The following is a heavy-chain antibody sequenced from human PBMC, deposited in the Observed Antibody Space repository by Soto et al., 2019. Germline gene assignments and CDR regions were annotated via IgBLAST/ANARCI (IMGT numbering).Heavy chain of an antibody. CDR1: GGTFSSYT. J-gene: IGHJ4*02. CDR3: ARSDTYYYDSSGSYFDY. CDR2: IIPIFGTA. V-gene: IGHV1-69*13. Sequence: SVKVSCKASGGTFSSYTISWVRQAPGQGLEWMGRIIPIFGTANYAQKFQGRVTITADESTSTAYMELSSLRSEDTAVYYCARSDTYYYDSSGSYFDYWGQGTLVTVSS. D-gene: IGHD3-22*01.